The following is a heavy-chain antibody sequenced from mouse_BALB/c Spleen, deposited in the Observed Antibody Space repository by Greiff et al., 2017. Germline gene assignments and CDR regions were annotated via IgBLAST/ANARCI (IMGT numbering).Heavy chain of an antibody. D-gene: IGHD1-1*02. CDR3: TNLYGSYSAWFAY. J-gene: IGHJ3*01. V-gene: IGHV5-6-4*01. Sequence: DVKLVESGGGLVKPGGSLKLSCAASGFTFSSYTMSWVRQTPEKRLEWVATISSGGSYTYYPDSVKGRFTISRDNDKDTLYLQRSSQKSKDTAMYYCTNLYGSYSAWFAYWGQGTLVTVSA. CDR2: ISSGGSYT. CDR1: GFTFSSYT.